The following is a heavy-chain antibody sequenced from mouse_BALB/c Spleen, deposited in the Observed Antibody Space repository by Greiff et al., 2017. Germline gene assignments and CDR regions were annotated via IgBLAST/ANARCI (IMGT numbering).Heavy chain of an antibody. Sequence: VQLQQSGAELVKPGASVKLSCKASGYTFTSYYMYWVKQRPGQGLEWIGEINPSNGGTNFNEKFKSKATLTVDKSSSTAYMQLSSLTSEDSAVYYCAYYYGSSYDAMDYWGQGTSVTVSS. CDR2: INPSNGGT. D-gene: IGHD1-1*01. V-gene: IGHV1S81*02. CDR1: GYTFTSYY. J-gene: IGHJ4*01. CDR3: AYYYGSSYDAMDY.